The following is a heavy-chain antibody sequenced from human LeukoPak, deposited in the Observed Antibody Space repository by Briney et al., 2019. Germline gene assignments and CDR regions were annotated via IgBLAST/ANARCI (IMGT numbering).Heavy chain of an antibody. CDR2: IHYSGSA. CDR3: ARLRYSSGWYFDY. CDR1: GGFISSSDYY. V-gene: IGHV4-39*01. Sequence: SETLSLTCTVSGGFISSSDYYWGWIRQPPGKGLEWIGSIHYSGSAYNNPSLKSRVTISVDTSKNQFSLKLRSVTAADTTVYYCARLRYSSGWYFDYWGQGTLVTVSS. D-gene: IGHD6-19*01. J-gene: IGHJ4*02.